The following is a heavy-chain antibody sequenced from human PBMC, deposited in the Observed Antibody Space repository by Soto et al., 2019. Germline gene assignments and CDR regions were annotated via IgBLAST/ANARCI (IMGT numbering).Heavy chain of an antibody. CDR2: ISSSSSYI. Sequence: GGSLRLSCAASGFTFTTAWINWVRQAPGKGLEWVSSISSSSSYIYYADSVKGRFTISRDNAKNSLYLQMNSLRAEDTAVYYCARHAYGDYVIFDYWGQGTLVTVSS. D-gene: IGHD4-17*01. CDR3: ARHAYGDYVIFDY. J-gene: IGHJ4*02. V-gene: IGHV3-21*01. CDR1: GFTFTTAW.